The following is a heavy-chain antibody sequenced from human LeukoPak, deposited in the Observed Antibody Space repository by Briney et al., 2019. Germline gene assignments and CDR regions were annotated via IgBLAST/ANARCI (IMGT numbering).Heavy chain of an antibody. CDR1: GYTFTSYG. CDR3: ARVGSSGWFPSYFDY. J-gene: IGHJ4*02. V-gene: IGHV1-18*01. CDR2: ISAYNGNT. D-gene: IGHD6-19*01. Sequence: ASVKVSCKASGYTFTSYGISWVRQAPGQGLEWMGWISAYNGNTNYAQKLQGRVTMTTDTSTSTAYMELRSLRSDDTAVYYCARVGSSGWFPSYFDYWGQGTLVTVSS.